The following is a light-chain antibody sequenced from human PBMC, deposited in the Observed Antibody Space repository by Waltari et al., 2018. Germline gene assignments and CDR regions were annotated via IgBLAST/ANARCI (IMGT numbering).Light chain of an antibody. CDR1: QSLVFSDGKTY. CDR3: MQTTHWPRT. V-gene: IGKV2-30*01. Sequence: DAVMTQSPLSLPVSLGQPASISCKSSQSLVFSDGKTYLHWFHQRPGQPPRRLIYKVSTRDSGVPDRFSGSGSGTDFTLKISRVEAEDVGVYYCMQTTHWPRTFGQGTKVEIK. J-gene: IGKJ1*01. CDR2: KVS.